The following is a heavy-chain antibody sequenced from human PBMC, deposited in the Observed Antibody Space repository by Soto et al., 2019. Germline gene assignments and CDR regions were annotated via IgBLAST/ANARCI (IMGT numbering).Heavy chain of an antibody. CDR2: IRSKANGYAT. Sequence: GGSLRLSCAASGFTFSGSVIHWVRQAPGKRLEWVGRIRSKANGYATAYGPSVKGRFTISRADSGNTAFLQMSSLKIEDTAVYYCSGGENDYNYYHYFPMDVWGQGXTVTVPS. V-gene: IGHV3-73*01. CDR1: GFTFSGSV. J-gene: IGHJ6*02. CDR3: SGGENDYNYYHYFPMDV. D-gene: IGHD4-4*01.